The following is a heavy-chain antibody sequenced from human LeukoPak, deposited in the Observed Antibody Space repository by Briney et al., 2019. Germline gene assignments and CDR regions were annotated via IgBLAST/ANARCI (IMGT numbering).Heavy chain of an antibody. CDR3: AKDEYSSSSGWFDP. CDR1: GFTFNDYA. Sequence: GGSLRLSCAASGFTFNDYAMHWVRQAPGKGLEWISGISWNSGNIGYADSVKGRSTIPRDNAKNSLYLQMNSLRAEDTALYYCAKDEYSSSSGWFDPWGQGTLVTVSS. V-gene: IGHV3-9*01. CDR2: ISWNSGNI. D-gene: IGHD6-6*01. J-gene: IGHJ5*02.